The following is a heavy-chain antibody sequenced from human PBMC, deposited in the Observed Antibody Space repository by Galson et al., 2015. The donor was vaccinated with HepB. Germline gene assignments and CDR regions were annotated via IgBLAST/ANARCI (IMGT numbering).Heavy chain of an antibody. J-gene: IGHJ5*02. CDR1: GDSVSSKTVT. Sequence: CAISGDSVSSKTVTWNWIRQSPSRGLEWLGRTYYRAQWSSNYTLSVKSRITINPDTSKNQFSLQLNSVTPEDTAIYYCARSYSSTGANWFDPWGQGTLVTVSS. D-gene: IGHD2-8*02. V-gene: IGHV6-1*01. CDR2: TYYRAQWSS. CDR3: ARSYSSTGANWFDP.